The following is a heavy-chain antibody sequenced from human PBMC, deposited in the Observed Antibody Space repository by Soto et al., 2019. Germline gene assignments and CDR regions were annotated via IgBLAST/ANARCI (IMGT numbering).Heavy chain of an antibody. CDR3: AKDVRLRVPYYFDY. Sequence: ASVKVSCKASGYAFTNYGISWVRQAPVQGLEWIGWFNTYNGNTNYAQKFQGRVTMTTDTSTSTAHMELRSLRTDDTAVYYCAKDVRLRVPYYFDYWGQGTLVTVSS. D-gene: IGHD4-17*01. CDR1: GYAFTNYG. J-gene: IGHJ4*02. CDR2: FNTYNGNT. V-gene: IGHV1-18*01.